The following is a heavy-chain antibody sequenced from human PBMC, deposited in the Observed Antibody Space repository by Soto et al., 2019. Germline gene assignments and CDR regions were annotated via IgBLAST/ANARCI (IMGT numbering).Heavy chain of an antibody. CDR1: GLTVNSNY. V-gene: IGHV3-66*01. D-gene: IGHD1-26*01. CDR3: AREKGTGDWDNFFQH. CDR2: IHTGGVT. J-gene: IGHJ1*01. Sequence: EVQLVESGGGLVQPGGSLRLSCEASGLTVNSNYMSWVRQAPGKGLEWVAVIHTGGVTYYADSVKGRFIISRDNSKNTVYLQMTSVRAEDTAVYYRAREKGTGDWDNFFQHWGQGTLVTVSS.